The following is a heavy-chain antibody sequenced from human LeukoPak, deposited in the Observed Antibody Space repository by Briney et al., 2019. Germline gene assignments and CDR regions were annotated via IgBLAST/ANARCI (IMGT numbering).Heavy chain of an antibody. Sequence: PGGSLRLSGAASGFIFTNYFMSWVRQAPGKGLEWVASIKQYGSEKYYVDSVRGRFTISRDNSKNTLYLQMNSLRAEDTAIYYCARMIRDYGDSNWFDPWGQGTLVTVSS. J-gene: IGHJ5*02. V-gene: IGHV3-7*03. CDR2: IKQYGSEK. D-gene: IGHD4-17*01. CDR3: ARMIRDYGDSNWFDP. CDR1: GFIFTNYF.